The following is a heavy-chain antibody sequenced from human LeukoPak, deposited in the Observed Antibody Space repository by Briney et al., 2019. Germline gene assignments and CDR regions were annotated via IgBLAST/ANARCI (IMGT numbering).Heavy chain of an antibody. D-gene: IGHD1-26*01. CDR2: INHSGST. Sequence: SETLSLTCAVYGGSFSGYYWSWIRQPPGKGLEWIGEINHSGSTNYSPSLKSRVTISVDTSKNQFSLKLSSVTAADTAVYYCASIVGATLDYWGQGTLVTVPS. J-gene: IGHJ4*02. V-gene: IGHV4-34*01. CDR3: ASIVGATLDY. CDR1: GGSFSGYY.